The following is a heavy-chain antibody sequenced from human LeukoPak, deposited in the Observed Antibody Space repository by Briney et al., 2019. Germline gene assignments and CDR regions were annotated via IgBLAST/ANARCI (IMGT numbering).Heavy chain of an antibody. V-gene: IGHV3-7*05. CDR3: TRELLYHYYEY. CDR1: GFSFGSYW. D-gene: IGHD3-3*01. Sequence: QPGGSLRLSRVASGFSFGSYWIAWVRQAPGKGLEWVANMKHDGIEKYHVDSVKGRFTISRDNSKNTLYLQMDSLRTEDTAVYYCTRELLYHYYEYWGQGTLVTVSS. J-gene: IGHJ4*02. CDR2: MKHDGIEK.